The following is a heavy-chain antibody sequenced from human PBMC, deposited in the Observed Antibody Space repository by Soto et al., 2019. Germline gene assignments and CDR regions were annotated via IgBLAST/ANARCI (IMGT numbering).Heavy chain of an antibody. CDR3: ARGWAYYYGSGSSKIVYYYYGMDV. D-gene: IGHD3-10*01. Sequence: QVQLVQSGAEVKKPGSSVKVSCKASGGTFSSYAISWVRQAPGQGLEWMGGIIPIFGTANYAQKFQGRVTITADESTSTAYMELSSLRSEDTAVYYCARGWAYYYGSGSSKIVYYYYGMDVWGQGTTVTVSS. CDR2: IIPIFGTA. J-gene: IGHJ6*02. CDR1: GGTFSSYA. V-gene: IGHV1-69*01.